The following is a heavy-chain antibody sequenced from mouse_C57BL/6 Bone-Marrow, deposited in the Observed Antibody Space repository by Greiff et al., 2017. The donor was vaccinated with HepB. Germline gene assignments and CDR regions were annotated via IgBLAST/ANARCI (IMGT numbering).Heavy chain of an antibody. CDR2: INPYNGGT. J-gene: IGHJ4*01. CDR3: ARGSLRRGAMDY. V-gene: IGHV1-19*01. Sequence: VQLQQSGPVLVKPGASVKMSCKASGYTFTDYYMNWVKQSHGKSLEWIGVINPYNGGTSYNQKFKGKATLTVDKSSSTAYMELNSLTSEDSAVYYCARGSLRRGAMDYWGQGTSVTVSS. D-gene: IGHD1-2*01. CDR1: GYTFTDYY.